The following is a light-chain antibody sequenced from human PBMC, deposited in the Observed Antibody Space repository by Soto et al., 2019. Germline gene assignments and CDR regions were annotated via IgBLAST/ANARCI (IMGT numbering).Light chain of an antibody. CDR3: QQYDKWPRT. J-gene: IGKJ1*01. V-gene: IGKV3-15*01. CDR2: GAS. CDR1: QSVSGN. Sequence: EVVMTQSPATLSVSPGERVTLSCRASQSVSGNLAWYQQKPGQSPRLLIYGASARATGIPDRFSGGGSGAEYTLTISSLQSEDFAVYYCQQYDKWPRTFGQGTKVDIK.